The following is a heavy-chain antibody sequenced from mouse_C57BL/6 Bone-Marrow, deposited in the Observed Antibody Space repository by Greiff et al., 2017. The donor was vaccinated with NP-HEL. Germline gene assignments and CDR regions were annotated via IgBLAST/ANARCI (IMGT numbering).Heavy chain of an antibody. CDR1: GFTFSSYG. Sequence: EVKLVESGGDLVKPGGSLKLSCAASGFTFSSYGMSWVRQTPDKRLEWVATISSGGSYTYYPDSVKGRFTISRDNAKNTLYLQMSSLKSEDTAMYYCARVFITTVGDPYFDYWGQGTTLTVSS. V-gene: IGHV5-6*01. D-gene: IGHD1-1*01. J-gene: IGHJ2*01. CDR2: ISSGGSYT. CDR3: ARVFITTVGDPYFDY.